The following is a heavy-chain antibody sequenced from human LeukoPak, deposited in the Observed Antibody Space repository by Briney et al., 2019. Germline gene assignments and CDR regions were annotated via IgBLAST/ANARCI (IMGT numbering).Heavy chain of an antibody. D-gene: IGHD4-23*01. V-gene: IGHV1-18*01. CDR2: ISAYNGNT. CDR1: GYTFTSYG. CDR3: AGDDMHYGGYYFDY. Sequence: ASVKVSCKASGYTFTSYGISWVRQAPGQGLEWMGWISAYNGNTNYAQKLQGRVTMTTDTSTSTAYMELRSLRSDDTAVYYCAGDDMHYGGYYFDYWGQGTLVTVSS. J-gene: IGHJ4*02.